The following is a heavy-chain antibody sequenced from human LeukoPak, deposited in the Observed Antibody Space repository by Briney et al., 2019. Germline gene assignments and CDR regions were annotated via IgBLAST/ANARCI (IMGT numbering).Heavy chain of an antibody. CDR2: TYYSGST. Sequence: SETLSLTCTVSGGSISSYYWSWIRQPPGKGLEWIGYTYYSGSTSYSPSLKSRVTISADTSKNQFSLRLSSVTAADTAVYYCARLYDSSGYYYPFDYWGQGTLVTVSS. J-gene: IGHJ4*02. V-gene: IGHV4-59*08. D-gene: IGHD3-22*01. CDR1: GGSISSYY. CDR3: ARLYDSSGYYYPFDY.